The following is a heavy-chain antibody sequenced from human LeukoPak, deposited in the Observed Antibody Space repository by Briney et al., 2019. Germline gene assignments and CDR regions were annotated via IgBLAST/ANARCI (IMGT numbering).Heavy chain of an antibody. CDR2: FYTSGST. J-gene: IGHJ4*02. Sequence: SQTLSLTCSVSGASISSGSYYWSWIRQPAGKGLEWIGRFYTSGSTDYNPSLKSRVTMSVDTSKNQFSLKLSSVTAADTAVYYCARDIYSSSPLSWGQGTLVTVSS. D-gene: IGHD6-6*01. CDR1: GASISSGSYY. V-gene: IGHV4-61*02. CDR3: ARDIYSSSPLS.